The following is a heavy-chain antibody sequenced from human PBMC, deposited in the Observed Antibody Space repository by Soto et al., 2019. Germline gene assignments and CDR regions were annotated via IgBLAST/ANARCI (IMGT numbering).Heavy chain of an antibody. CDR2: VFYTGFT. CDR1: GGSISGSYYY. D-gene: IGHD1-20*01. Sequence: SETLSLTCAVSGGSISGSYYYWAWLRQSPGKGPEWIGSVFYTGFTSYNPSLESRVSVSVDTLKSQFSLKLSAVTAADTAVYYCATSQKGYNWNYFDHWGQGALVTVSS. CDR3: ATSQKGYNWNYFDH. J-gene: IGHJ4*02. V-gene: IGHV4-39*01.